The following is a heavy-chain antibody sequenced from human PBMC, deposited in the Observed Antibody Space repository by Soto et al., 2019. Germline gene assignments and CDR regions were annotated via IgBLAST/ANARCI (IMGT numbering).Heavy chain of an antibody. D-gene: IGHD5-18*01. Sequence: QVQLQESGPGLVKPSETLSLTCTVSGGSISSYYWSWIRQPPGKGLEWIGYIYYSGSTNYNPSLKCRVTISVDTSKNQFSLKLSSVTAAETAVYYCARSGGYSYGEGDYWGQGILVTVSS. CDR1: GGSISSYY. CDR3: ARSGGYSYGEGDY. CDR2: IYYSGST. J-gene: IGHJ4*02. V-gene: IGHV4-59*01.